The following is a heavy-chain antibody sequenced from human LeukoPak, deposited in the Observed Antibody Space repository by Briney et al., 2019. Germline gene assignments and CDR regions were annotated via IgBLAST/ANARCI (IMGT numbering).Heavy chain of an antibody. V-gene: IGHV4-39*01. CDR1: GDSISFSSDY. CDR2: IYYSGTT. D-gene: IGHD2/OR15-2a*01. J-gene: IGHJ4*02. CDR3: ARRLSTRSYYLDD. Sequence: SETLSLTCTVSGDSISFSSDYWGWIRQPPGKVLELIEDIYYSGTTNYNPSLKSRVTMSVDTSKNQFSLKLNSATAADTAVYYCARRLSTRSYYLDDWGQGTLVTVSS.